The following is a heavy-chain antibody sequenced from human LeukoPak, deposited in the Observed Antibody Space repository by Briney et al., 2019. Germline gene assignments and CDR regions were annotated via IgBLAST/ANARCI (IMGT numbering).Heavy chain of an antibody. Sequence: GGSLRLSCAASGFTFSTYSMNWVRQAPGKGLEWGSYISSSSSTKYYADSVRGRFTISRDNAKNSLYPQMNSLRAEDTAVYYCARLTLGCSSTSCYAWGQGTLVTVSS. CDR3: ARLTLGCSSTSCYA. CDR1: GFTFSTYS. D-gene: IGHD2-2*01. J-gene: IGHJ5*02. CDR2: ISSSSSTK. V-gene: IGHV3-48*01.